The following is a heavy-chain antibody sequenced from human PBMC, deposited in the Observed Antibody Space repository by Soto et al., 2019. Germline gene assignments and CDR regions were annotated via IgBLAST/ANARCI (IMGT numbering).Heavy chain of an antibody. CDR2: ISPYNGNT. V-gene: IGHV1-18*01. Sequence: ASVKVSCKASCYPIPSYAFNWVRQASGQGLEWIGWISPYNGNTIYAERPQGRVAMTADTSRNTAYMELRSLRYDDTAVYFCATGNQYCSGLSCPYGMDVWGQGATVTV. D-gene: IGHD2-2*01. J-gene: IGHJ6*02. CDR1: CYPIPSYA. CDR3: ATGNQYCSGLSCPYGMDV.